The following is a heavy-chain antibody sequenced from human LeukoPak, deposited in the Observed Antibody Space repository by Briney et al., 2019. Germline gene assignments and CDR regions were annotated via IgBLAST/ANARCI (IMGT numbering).Heavy chain of an antibody. CDR2: ISYDGSNK. CDR1: GFTFSSYA. V-gene: IGHV3-30-3*01. CDR3: ARDPWGTEYSSSSRYYYYMDV. D-gene: IGHD6-6*01. Sequence: QSGGSLRLSCAASGFTFSSYAMHWVRQAPGKGLEWVAVISYDGSNKYYADSVKGRFTISRDNSKNTLYLQMNSLRAEDTAVYYCARDPWGTEYSSSSRYYYYMDVWGKGTTVTVSS. J-gene: IGHJ6*03.